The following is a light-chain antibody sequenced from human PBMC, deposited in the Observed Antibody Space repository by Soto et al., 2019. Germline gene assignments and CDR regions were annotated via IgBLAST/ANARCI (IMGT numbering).Light chain of an antibody. V-gene: IGKV3-15*01. J-gene: IGKJ1*01. CDR2: GAS. Sequence: EIVLTQSPATLSLSPGERATLSCRASHSVSRTYLAWYQQKPGQAPRLLMYGASDRATGIPARFSGSGSGTEFTLTISSLQSEDFAVYYCQQYNNWPKTFGQGTKVDIK. CDR1: HSVSRTY. CDR3: QQYNNWPKT.